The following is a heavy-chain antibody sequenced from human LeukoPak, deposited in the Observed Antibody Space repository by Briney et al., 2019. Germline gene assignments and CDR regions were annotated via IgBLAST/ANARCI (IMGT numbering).Heavy chain of an antibody. CDR1: GYTFTSYG. J-gene: IGHJ4*02. Sequence: ASVKVSCKASGYTFTSYGISWVRQAPGQGLGWMGWISAYNGNTNYAQKLQGRVTMTTDTSTSTAYMELRSLRSDDTAVYYCARDVVVVVAATHLTYYFDYWGQGTLVTVSS. V-gene: IGHV1-18*01. D-gene: IGHD2-15*01. CDR2: ISAYNGNT. CDR3: ARDVVVVVAATHLTYYFDY.